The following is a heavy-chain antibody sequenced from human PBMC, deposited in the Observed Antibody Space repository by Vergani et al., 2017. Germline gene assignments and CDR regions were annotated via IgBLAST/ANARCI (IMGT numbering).Heavy chain of an antibody. CDR1: GFTFSDYY. D-gene: IGHD3-10*01. Sequence: QVQLVESGGGLVKPGGSLRLSCAASGFTFSDYYMSWIRQAPGKGLEWVSYISSSSSYTNYADSVKGRFTISRDNAKNSLYLQMNSLRAEDTAVYYCAKTPYDGGYGELFDYWGQGTLVTVSS. J-gene: IGHJ4*02. CDR3: AKTPYDGGYGELFDY. CDR2: ISSSSSYT. V-gene: IGHV3-11*06.